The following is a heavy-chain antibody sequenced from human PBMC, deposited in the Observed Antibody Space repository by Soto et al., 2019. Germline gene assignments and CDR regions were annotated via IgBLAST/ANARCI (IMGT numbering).Heavy chain of an antibody. Sequence: QVQLVESGGGVVQPGRSLRLSCVASGFTFSSYAMHWVRQAPGKGLEWVAVISYDGSNKYYAESVKGRFTISSDNCKNTLYLQMNSLRAEDTAVYYCARVRVYGSGSYDSYGMDFWGQGTTVTVSS. V-gene: IGHV3-30-3*01. CDR3: ARVRVYGSGSYDSYGMDF. CDR2: ISYDGSNK. CDR1: GFTFSSYA. J-gene: IGHJ6*02. D-gene: IGHD3-10*01.